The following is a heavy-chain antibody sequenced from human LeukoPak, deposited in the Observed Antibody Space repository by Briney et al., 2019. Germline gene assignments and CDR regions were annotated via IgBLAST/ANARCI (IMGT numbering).Heavy chain of an antibody. D-gene: IGHD2-8*01. V-gene: IGHV3-30*02. CDR3: AKDRCSNGIGCYFYYMEV. J-gene: IGHJ6*03. Sequence: GGSLRLSCAASAFTFSSYGMQWVRQAPGKGLEWVAYIQYDRTNEQYAHSVKGRFRISRDNSNNILYLQMNSLRTEDTAVYYCAKDRCSNGIGCYFYYMEVWGKGTTVTISS. CDR1: AFTFSSYG. CDR2: IQYDRTNE.